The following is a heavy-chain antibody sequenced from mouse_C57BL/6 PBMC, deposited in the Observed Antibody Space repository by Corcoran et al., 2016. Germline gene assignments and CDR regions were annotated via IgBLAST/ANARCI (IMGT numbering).Heavy chain of an antibody. CDR3: ASDDYDSAWFAY. CDR2: INPNNGGT. V-gene: IGHV1-26*01. D-gene: IGHD2-4*01. J-gene: IGHJ3*01. CDR1: GYTFTDYY. Sequence: EVQLQQSGPGPVKPGASAKIACKASGYTFTDYYMNWVKQSHGKSLELIGDINPNNGGTSYNQKFKGKATLTVDKSSSTAYMELRSLTSEDSAVYYCASDDYDSAWFAYWGQGTLVTVSA.